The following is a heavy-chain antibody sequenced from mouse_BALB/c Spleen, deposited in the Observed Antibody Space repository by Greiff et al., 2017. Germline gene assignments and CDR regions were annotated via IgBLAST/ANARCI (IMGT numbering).Heavy chain of an antibody. CDR1: GFNIKDTY. Sequence: EVQLQQSGAELVKPGASVKLSCTASGFNIKDTYMHWVKQRPEQGLEWSGRIDPANGNTKYDPKFQGKATITADTSSNTAYLQLSSLTSEDTAVYYCARGGLRPYAMDYWGQGTSVTVSS. CDR3: ARGGLRPYAMDY. J-gene: IGHJ4*01. V-gene: IGHV14-3*02. D-gene: IGHD2-4*01. CDR2: IDPANGNT.